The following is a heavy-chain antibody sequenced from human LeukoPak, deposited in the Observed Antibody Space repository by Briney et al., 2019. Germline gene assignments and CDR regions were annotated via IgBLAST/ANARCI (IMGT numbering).Heavy chain of an antibody. D-gene: IGHD2-21*02. CDR2: ISYDGSNK. CDR1: GFTFTSYW. Sequence: GGSLRLSCAASGFTFTSYWMHWVRQAPGKGLEWVAVISYDGSNKYYADSVKGRFTISRDNSKNTLYLQMNSLRAEDTAVYYCARAAYCGGDCWYFDYWGQGTLVTVSS. V-gene: IGHV3-30*03. J-gene: IGHJ4*02. CDR3: ARAAYCGGDCWYFDY.